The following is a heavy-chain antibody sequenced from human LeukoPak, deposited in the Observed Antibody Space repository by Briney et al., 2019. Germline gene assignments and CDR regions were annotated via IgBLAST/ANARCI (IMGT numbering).Heavy chain of an antibody. CDR2: IKGDGSEK. J-gene: IGHJ4*02. Sequence: GGSLRLSCAASGFTFSGDWMSWVRQAPGKGLEWVANIKGDGSEKDHVDSVKGRFTISRDNAKSSLYLQMNSLRDDDTAVYFCARVRGFDVVDHWGQGTLVTVSS. CDR3: ARVRGFDVVDH. V-gene: IGHV3-7*01. CDR1: GFTFSGDW. D-gene: IGHD2-15*01.